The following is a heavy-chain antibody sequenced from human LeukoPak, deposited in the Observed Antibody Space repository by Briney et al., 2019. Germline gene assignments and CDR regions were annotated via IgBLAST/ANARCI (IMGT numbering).Heavy chain of an antibody. D-gene: IGHD6-19*01. J-gene: IGHJ4*02. V-gene: IGHV3-NL1*01. CDR1: GFTFSNYG. CDR3: ARDSASGWYHAY. Sequence: PGGSLRLSCAASGFTFSNYGMHWVRQAPGKGLEWVSVIYSGGSTYYADSVKGRFTISRDNSKNTLYLQMNSLRAEDTAVYYCARDSASGWYHAYWGQGTLVTVSS. CDR2: IYSGGST.